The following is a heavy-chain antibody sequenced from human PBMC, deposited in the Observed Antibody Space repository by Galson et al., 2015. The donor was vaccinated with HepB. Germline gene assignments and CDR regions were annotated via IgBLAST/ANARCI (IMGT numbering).Heavy chain of an antibody. CDR1: GYTFTSHT. V-gene: IGHV1-18*01. CDR3: ARRNFDEEAFDY. Sequence: SVKVSCKASGYTFTSHTLDWLRQAPGQGPEWVGRINTYNGQTDFAQKFQGRVTMTIETSTSTAYLELRSLSFDDTAVYYCARRNFDEEAFDYWGQGTLVTVSS. CDR2: INTYNGQT. J-gene: IGHJ4*02.